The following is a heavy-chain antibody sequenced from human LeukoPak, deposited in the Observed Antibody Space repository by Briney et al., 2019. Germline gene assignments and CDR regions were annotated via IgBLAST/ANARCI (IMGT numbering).Heavy chain of an antibody. CDR1: GGSISSGGYY. D-gene: IGHD3-10*01. J-gene: IGHJ6*02. Sequence: SETLSLTCTVSGGSISSGGYYWSWIRQHPGKGLEWIGYIYYSGSTYYNPSLKSRATISGDTSKNQISLKLSSVTAADTAVYYCARSIFGSGYYYGMDVWGQGTMVTASS. CDR3: ARSIFGSGYYYGMDV. CDR2: IYYSGST. V-gene: IGHV4-31*03.